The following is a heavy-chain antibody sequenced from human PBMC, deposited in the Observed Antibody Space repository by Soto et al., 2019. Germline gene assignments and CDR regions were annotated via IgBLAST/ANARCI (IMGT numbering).Heavy chain of an antibody. J-gene: IGHJ4*02. CDR2: ISGSGDFT. Sequence: EVQLLESGGGLVQPGGSLRLSCAASGFTFSNYAMTWVRQSPGKGLEWVSVISGSGDFTSYADSVKGRFTISRDNSKNTLYLQMNSLRAEDTAIYYCAKGAYGSGSYDCWGQGTLVTVSS. D-gene: IGHD3-10*01. CDR3: AKGAYGSGSYDC. CDR1: GFTFSNYA. V-gene: IGHV3-23*01.